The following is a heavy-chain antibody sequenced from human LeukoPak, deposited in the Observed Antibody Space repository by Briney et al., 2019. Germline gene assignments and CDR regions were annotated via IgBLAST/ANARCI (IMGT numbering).Heavy chain of an antibody. J-gene: IGHJ6*04. V-gene: IGHV3-64D*06. CDR2: ISGNGVST. CDR1: GFTFSTYP. Sequence: PGGSLRLSCSASGFTFSTYPMHWVRQGPGKGLEYVSAISGNGVSTYYADSVKGRFIISRDNSKNTLYLQMRSLRAEDTAVYYCAKTELVLRLHYYYGMDVWGKGTTVTVSS. CDR3: AKTELVLRLHYYYGMDV. D-gene: IGHD6-13*01.